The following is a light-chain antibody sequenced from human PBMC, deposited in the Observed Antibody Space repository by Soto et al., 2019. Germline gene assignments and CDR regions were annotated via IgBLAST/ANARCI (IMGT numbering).Light chain of an antibody. CDR2: GNN. Sequence: QSVLTQPPSVSGAPGQRITISCTGSSSNIGAGYDVHWYQQLPGTAPKLLIYGNNNRPSGVPDRFSGSKSGSSASLAITGPQAEKEADYYSQSYDSSLSGVFGSGTKVTVL. J-gene: IGLJ1*01. CDR1: SSNIGAGYD. CDR3: QSYDSSLSGV. V-gene: IGLV1-40*01.